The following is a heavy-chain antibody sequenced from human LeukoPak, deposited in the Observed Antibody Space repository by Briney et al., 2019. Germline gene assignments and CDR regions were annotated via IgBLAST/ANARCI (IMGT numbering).Heavy chain of an antibody. CDR1: GFIFSNCW. CDR2: IKTDASEK. Sequence: GSLRLSCETSGFIFSNCWMTWVRQAPGKGLEWVANIKTDASEKYYADFVKGRFTISRDNAKMSLYLQMNSLRAEDTAVYYCARKGAEAMALDYWGQGTLVTVSS. J-gene: IGHJ4*02. CDR3: ARKGAEAMALDY. V-gene: IGHV3-7*01. D-gene: IGHD5-18*01.